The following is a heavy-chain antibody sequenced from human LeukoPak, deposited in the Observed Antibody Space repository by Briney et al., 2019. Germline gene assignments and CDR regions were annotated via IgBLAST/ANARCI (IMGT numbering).Heavy chain of an antibody. CDR1: GYTFTGYY. Sequence: RPGGSLRLSCAASGYTFTGYYMHRVRQAPGQGLEWMGWINPNSGGTNYAQKFQGRVTMTRDTSISTAYMELSRLRSDDTAVYYCASIQYDSSGYYYWGAFDIWGQGTMVTVSS. V-gene: IGHV1-2*02. CDR2: INPNSGGT. D-gene: IGHD3-22*01. J-gene: IGHJ3*02. CDR3: ASIQYDSSGYYYWGAFDI.